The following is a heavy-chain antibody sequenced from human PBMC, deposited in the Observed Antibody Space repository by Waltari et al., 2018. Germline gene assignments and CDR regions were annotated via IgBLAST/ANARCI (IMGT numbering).Heavy chain of an antibody. Sequence: EVQLLESGGGLVQPGGSLSVSCVGSGFPFSSYPMTWVRQAPGKGLAWVSGISDSGDPTYYAYSMKGRFTISRDNSENTLYLQMNSLRAEDTAVYYCAKGKQWLLAPYFDYWGQGTLVTVSS. J-gene: IGHJ4*02. D-gene: IGHD6-19*01. CDR2: ISDSGDPT. CDR3: AKGKQWLLAPYFDY. CDR1: GFPFSSYP. V-gene: IGHV3-23*01.